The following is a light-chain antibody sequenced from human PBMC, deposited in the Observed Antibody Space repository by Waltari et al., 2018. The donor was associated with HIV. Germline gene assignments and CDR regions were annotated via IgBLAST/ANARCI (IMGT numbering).Light chain of an antibody. Sequence: QSALTQPASVSGSPGQSITISCTGTSSDVGCYHLFSWYQQYPGKAPKLMIYEGSKRPSGVSNRFSGSKSGNTASLTISGLQTDDEADYYCCSYATSSTSLYVFGSGTKVTVL. CDR2: EGS. CDR1: SSDVGCYHL. J-gene: IGLJ1*01. V-gene: IGLV2-23*01. CDR3: CSYATSSTSLYV.